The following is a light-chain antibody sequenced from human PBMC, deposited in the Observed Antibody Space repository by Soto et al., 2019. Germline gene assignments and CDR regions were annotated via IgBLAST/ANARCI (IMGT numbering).Light chain of an antibody. Sequence: EVVLTQSPGTLSLSPGERATLSCRASQSVSSTYLAWYQQKPGQAPRLLISGASSRATGIPDRFSGSGSGTDFTLTISRLEPEVFAVYYCQQYGSSPLTFGGGTKVEIK. V-gene: IGKV3-20*01. CDR2: GAS. CDR3: QQYGSSPLT. CDR1: QSVSSTY. J-gene: IGKJ4*01.